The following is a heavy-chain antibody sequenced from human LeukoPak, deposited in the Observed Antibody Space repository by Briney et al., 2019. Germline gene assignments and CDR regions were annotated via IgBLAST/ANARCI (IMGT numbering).Heavy chain of an antibody. CDR3: ARDQGYSSGWSRDAFDI. CDR2: ISGSGSTT. CDR1: GFTFSDYY. V-gene: IGHV3-11*01. J-gene: IGHJ4*02. D-gene: IGHD6-19*01. Sequence: GGSLRLSCAASGFTFSDYYMSWIRQAPGKGLEWVSYISGSGSTTYYADSVKGRFTISRDNAKNSLHLQMNSLRAEDTAVYCCARDQGYSSGWSRDAFDIWGQGTLVTVSS.